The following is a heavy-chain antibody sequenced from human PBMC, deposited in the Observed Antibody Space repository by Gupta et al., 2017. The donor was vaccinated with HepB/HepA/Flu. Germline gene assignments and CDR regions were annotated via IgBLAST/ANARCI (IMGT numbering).Heavy chain of an antibody. V-gene: IGHV1-18*01. CDR3: ARADCSSTSCYNGYYYYMDV. CDR2: ISAYNGNT. J-gene: IGHJ6*03. Sequence: QAPGQGLEWMGWISAYNGNTNYAQKVQGRVTMTTDTSTSTAYMELRSLRSDDTAVYYCARADCSSTSCYNGYYYYMDVWGKGTTVTVSS. D-gene: IGHD2-2*01.